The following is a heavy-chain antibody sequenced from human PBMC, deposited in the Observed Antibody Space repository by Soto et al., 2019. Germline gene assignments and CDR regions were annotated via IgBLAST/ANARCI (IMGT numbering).Heavy chain of an antibody. CDR3: SRSLDS. CDR1: GFTFRSYW. Sequence: GGSLRLSCAASGFTFRSYWMDWVRQPPGKGLEWVANINPDGSENHHVSSVSGRFTISRANAKNSLYLQISILTADDSALYFCSRSLDSWGQGTLVTVSS. V-gene: IGHV3-7*01. J-gene: IGHJ4*02. CDR2: INPDGSEN.